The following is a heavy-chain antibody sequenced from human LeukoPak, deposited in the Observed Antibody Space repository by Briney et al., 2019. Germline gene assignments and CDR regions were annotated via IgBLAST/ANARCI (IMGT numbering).Heavy chain of an antibody. J-gene: IGHJ5*02. CDR2: ISSSSSYI. Sequence: GGSLRLSCAASGFTFSSYNMNWVRQAPGKGLEWVSSISSSSSYIYYADSVKGRFTISRDNAKNSLYLQMNSLRAEDTAVYYCARDSGDYYNWFDPWGQGTLVTVSS. CDR1: GFTFSSYN. CDR3: ARDSGDYYNWFDP. D-gene: IGHD4-17*01. V-gene: IGHV3-21*01.